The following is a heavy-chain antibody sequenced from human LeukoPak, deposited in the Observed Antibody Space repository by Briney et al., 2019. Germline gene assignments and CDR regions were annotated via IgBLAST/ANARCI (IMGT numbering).Heavy chain of an antibody. CDR1: GFTFSSYS. J-gene: IGHJ4*02. CDR2: ISSSSSYI. V-gene: IGHV3-21*01. Sequence: GGSLRLSCAASGFTFSSYSTNWVRQAPGKGLEWVSSISSSSSYIYYADSVKGRFTISRDNAKNSLYLQMNSLRAEDTAVYYCARHLLEDWSSRQAPFDYWDQGTLVTVSS. D-gene: IGHD3/OR15-3a*01. CDR3: ARHLLEDWSSRQAPFDY.